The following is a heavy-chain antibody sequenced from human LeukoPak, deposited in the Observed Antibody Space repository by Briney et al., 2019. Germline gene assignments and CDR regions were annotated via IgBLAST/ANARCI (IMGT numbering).Heavy chain of an antibody. CDR2: MSPNSGDT. Sequence: ASVRVSCKASGYTFTTHDINWVRQATGQGLEWLGWMSPNSGDTGYAQKFQGRVTMTSDSSISTAYMELSSLRSEDTAIYYCVRTPPNWGFDYWGQGTLVTVSS. CDR3: VRTPPNWGFDY. CDR1: GYTFTTHD. V-gene: IGHV1-8*01. D-gene: IGHD7-27*01. J-gene: IGHJ4*02.